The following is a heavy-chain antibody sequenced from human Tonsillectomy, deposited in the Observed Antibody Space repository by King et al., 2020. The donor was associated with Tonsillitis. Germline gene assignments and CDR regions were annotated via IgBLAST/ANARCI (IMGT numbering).Heavy chain of an antibody. J-gene: IGHJ4*02. V-gene: IGHV3-23*04. CDR2: ISGSGGST. Sequence: QLVQSGGGLVQPGGSLRLSCAASGFTFSSYAMSWVRQAPGKGLEWVSAISGSGGSTYYADSVKGRFTISRDNSKNTLYLQMNSLRAEDTAVYYCAKDQGETLLLVVWGFDYWGRGTWSPSPQ. D-gene: IGHD3-16*01. CDR3: AKDQGETLLLVVWGFDY. CDR1: GFTFSSYA.